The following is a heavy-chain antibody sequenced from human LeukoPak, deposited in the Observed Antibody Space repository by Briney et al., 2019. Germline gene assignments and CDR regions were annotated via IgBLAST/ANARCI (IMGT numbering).Heavy chain of an antibody. D-gene: IGHD3-9*01. V-gene: IGHV3-74*01. CDR1: GFTFRTYW. CDR2: INSDGSDT. Sequence: GGSLRLSCAASGFTFRTYWMHWVRQGPGKGLVWVSRINSDGSDTVYADSVKGRFTISRDNAKNTLYLQMNSLRADDTAVYYCTRVSSPVDYFHQWGQGTLVTVSS. CDR3: TRVSSPVDYFHQ. J-gene: IGHJ4*02.